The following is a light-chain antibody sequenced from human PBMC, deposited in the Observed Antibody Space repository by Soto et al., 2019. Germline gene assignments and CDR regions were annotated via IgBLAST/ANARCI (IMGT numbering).Light chain of an antibody. V-gene: IGKV3-15*01. CDR3: QQYNNWPPYT. Sequence: EIVMTQSPAILSVSPGERVTLSCRASQSISGHLAWYQQKLGQAPRLLIYGASTRAAGIPARFSGSGSGTEFKLTIDSLQSEDFAVYYCQQYNNWPPYTFGQGTRLEI. J-gene: IGKJ2*01. CDR1: QSISGH. CDR2: GAS.